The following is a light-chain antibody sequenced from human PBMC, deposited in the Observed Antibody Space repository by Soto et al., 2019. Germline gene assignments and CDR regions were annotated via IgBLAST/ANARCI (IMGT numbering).Light chain of an antibody. CDR1: QSVRIW. J-gene: IGKJ1*01. Sequence: DIQMTQSPSTLSASEGDRVTISCRASQSVRIWLAWYQQKPGRAPKLLIYKSSILESGVPSRFSGSGSGTEFTLTISILQPDDFATYYCQQFNTSPWTFGQGTKVEIK. V-gene: IGKV1-5*03. CDR3: QQFNTSPWT. CDR2: KSS.